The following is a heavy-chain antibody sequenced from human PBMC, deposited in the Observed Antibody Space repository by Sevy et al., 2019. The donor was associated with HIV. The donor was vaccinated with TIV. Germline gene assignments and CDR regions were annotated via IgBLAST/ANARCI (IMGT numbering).Heavy chain of an antibody. J-gene: IGHJ6*02. Sequence: GGSLRLSCAASGFTFSSYSMNWVRQAPGKGLEWVSYISSSSNTIYYADSVKGRFTISRDNAKNSLYLQMNSLRAEDTAVYYCARDGVVTYYYYYGMDVWGQGTTVTVSS. D-gene: IGHD3-3*01. V-gene: IGHV3-48*01. CDR1: GFTFSSYS. CDR2: ISSSSNTI. CDR3: ARDGVVTYYYYYGMDV.